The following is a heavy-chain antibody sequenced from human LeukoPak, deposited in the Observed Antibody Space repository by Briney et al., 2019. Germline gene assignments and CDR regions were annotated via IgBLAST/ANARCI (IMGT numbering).Heavy chain of an antibody. V-gene: IGHV3-30*18. CDR2: ISGDGTDT. J-gene: IGHJ4*02. Sequence: PGTSLRLSCTASGFSLSPYGMHWVRQAPGKGLEWVAMISGDGTDTKYEDSVKGRFTISREKSKNTLYLQMNSLRAEDTAVYYCAKDRQYSSSWYLFDYWGQRTLVTVSS. CDR3: AKDRQYSSSWYLFDY. D-gene: IGHD6-13*01. CDR1: GFSLSPYG.